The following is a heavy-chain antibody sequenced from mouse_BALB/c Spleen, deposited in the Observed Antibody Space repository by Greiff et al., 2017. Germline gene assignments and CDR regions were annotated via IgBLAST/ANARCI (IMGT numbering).Heavy chain of an antibody. CDR1: GYSITSDYA. Sequence: DVQLQESGPGLVKPSQSLSLTCTVTGYSITSDYAWNWIRQFPGNKLEWMGYISYSGSTSYNPSLKSRISITRDTSKNQFFLQLNSVTTEDTATYYCARDTTVVPVDYWGQGTTLTVSS. CDR2: ISYSGST. CDR3: ARDTTVVPVDY. V-gene: IGHV3-2*02. J-gene: IGHJ2*01. D-gene: IGHD1-1*01.